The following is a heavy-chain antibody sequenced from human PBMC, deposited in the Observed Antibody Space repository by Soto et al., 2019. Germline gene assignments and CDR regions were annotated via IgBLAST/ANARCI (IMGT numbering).Heavy chain of an antibody. D-gene: IGHD5-18*01. CDR1: GFTFSSYA. CDR3: ARDRTAMENYYYGMDV. Sequence: GGSLRLSCAASGFTFSSYAMHWVRQAPGKGLEWVAVISYDGSNKYYADSVKGRFTITRDNSKNTLYLQMNSLRAEDTAVYYCARDRTAMENYYYGMDVWGQGTTVTVSS. V-gene: IGHV3-30-3*01. J-gene: IGHJ6*02. CDR2: ISYDGSNK.